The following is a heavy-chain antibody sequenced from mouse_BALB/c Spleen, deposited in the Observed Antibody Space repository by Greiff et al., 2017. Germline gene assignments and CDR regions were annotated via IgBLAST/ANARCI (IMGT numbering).Heavy chain of an antibody. CDR3: ARGITTVVAEDY. CDR1: GYTFTSYT. V-gene: IGHV1-4*01. D-gene: IGHD1-1*01. CDR2: INPSSGYT. J-gene: IGHJ2*01. Sequence: VQLQQSGAELARPGASVKMSCKASGYTFTSYTMHWVKQRPGQGLEWIGYINPSSGYTNYNQKFKHKATLTADKSSSTAYMQLSSLTSEDSAVYYCARGITTVVAEDYWGQGTTLTVSS.